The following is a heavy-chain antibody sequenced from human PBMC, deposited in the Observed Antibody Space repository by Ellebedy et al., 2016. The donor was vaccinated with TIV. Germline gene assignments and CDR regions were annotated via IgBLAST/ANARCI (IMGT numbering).Heavy chain of an antibody. D-gene: IGHD1-14*01. V-gene: IGHV4-34*01. CDR2: FNHSGST. CDR3: ARAVFGTKFDF. J-gene: IGHJ4*02. CDR1: GGAFSGNY. Sequence: MPSETLSLTCAVYGGAFSGNYWSWIRQPPGKGLEWIGTFNHSGSTNYTPSLKSRVTISVDTSKNQLSLKLSSVTAADTAVYYCARAVFGTKFDFWGQGTLVTVSS.